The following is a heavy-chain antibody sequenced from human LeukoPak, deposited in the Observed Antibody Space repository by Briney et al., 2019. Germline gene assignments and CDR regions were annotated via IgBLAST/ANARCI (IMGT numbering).Heavy chain of an antibody. J-gene: IGHJ4*02. CDR1: GFTFSSYS. Sequence: GGSLRLSCAASGFTFSSYSMNWVRQAPGKGLEWVSYISSSSSTIYYADSVKGRFTISRDNAKNSLYLQMNSLRAEDMALYYCAKGYCSGGSCYLGYWGQGTLVTVSS. CDR2: ISSSSSTI. CDR3: AKGYCSGGSCYLGY. D-gene: IGHD2-15*01. V-gene: IGHV3-48*01.